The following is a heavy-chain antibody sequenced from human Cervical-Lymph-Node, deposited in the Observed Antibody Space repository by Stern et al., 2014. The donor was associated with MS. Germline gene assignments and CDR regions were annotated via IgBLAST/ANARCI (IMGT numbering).Heavy chain of an antibody. V-gene: IGHV1-69*01. Sequence: VQLVESGAEVKRPGSSVKVSCKTSGDTFSNFAINWVRQAPGQELEWMGGIIPIYAPASYAQKFRGRVTITADESTDTVFMELNSLRSEDTAVYYCAKAVPNHDAFDIWGQGTMVTVSS. J-gene: IGHJ3*02. CDR3: AKAVPNHDAFDI. CDR1: GDTFSNFA. D-gene: IGHD1-14*01. CDR2: IIPIYAPA.